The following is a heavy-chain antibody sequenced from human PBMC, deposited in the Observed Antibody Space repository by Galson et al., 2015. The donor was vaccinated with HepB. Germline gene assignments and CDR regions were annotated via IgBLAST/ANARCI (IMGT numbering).Heavy chain of an antibody. Sequence: SVKVSCKASGYTFSTYYIHWVRQAPGQGLEWMGIINPSGGRTNCAQKFQDRVTMTRDTSTSTVYMQLSSLRSEDTAVYYCATIRVGFCITTSCKADDFDIWGQGTMVTVSS. CDR1: GYTFSTYY. D-gene: IGHD2-2*01. CDR3: ATIRVGFCITTSCKADDFDI. CDR2: INPSGGRT. V-gene: IGHV1-46*01. J-gene: IGHJ3*02.